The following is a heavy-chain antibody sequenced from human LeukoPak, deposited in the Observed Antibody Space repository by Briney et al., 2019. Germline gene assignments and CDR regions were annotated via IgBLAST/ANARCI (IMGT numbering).Heavy chain of an antibody. CDR3: ARIEDRGAAFDS. J-gene: IGHJ4*02. CDR1: GFTFSSYW. D-gene: IGHD3-22*01. Sequence: TGGSLRLSCAVSGFTFSSYWIHWVRQVPGGGLLWVSRIDTDGRTTTYADSVKGRFTIYRDNAKNMLYLQMNSLRAEDTAVYYCARIEDRGAAFDSWGQGTLVTVSS. CDR2: IDTDGRTT. V-gene: IGHV3-74*01.